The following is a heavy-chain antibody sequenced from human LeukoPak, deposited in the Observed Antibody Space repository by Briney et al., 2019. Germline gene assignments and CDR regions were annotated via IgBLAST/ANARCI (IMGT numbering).Heavy chain of an antibody. CDR2: ISSSGSNI. V-gene: IGHV3-48*03. J-gene: IGHJ5*02. D-gene: IGHD3-9*01. CDR1: GFTSSSYS. CDR3: ARTAFDWSQVGGNWFDP. Sequence: GGSLRLSCAASGFTSSSYSLNWVRQAPGKGLEWISYISSSGSNIDYADSVKGRFTISRDNGKNSLFLQMNSLRVEDTAVYYCARTAFDWSQVGGNWFDPWGQGTLVTVSS.